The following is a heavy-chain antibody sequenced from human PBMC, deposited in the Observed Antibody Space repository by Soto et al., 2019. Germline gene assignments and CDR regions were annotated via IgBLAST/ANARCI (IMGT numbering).Heavy chain of an antibody. CDR3: AKDLCSGGSCYYCYGMDV. D-gene: IGHD2-15*01. CDR1: GFTFSSYA. J-gene: IGHJ6*02. Sequence: EVQLLESGGGLVQPGGSLRLSCAASGFTFSSYAMSWVRQAPGKGLEWVSAISGSGGSTYYADSVKGRFTISRDNSKNTLYLQMNSLRAEYTAVYYCAKDLCSGGSCYYCYGMDVWGQGTTVTVSS. V-gene: IGHV3-23*01. CDR2: ISGSGGST.